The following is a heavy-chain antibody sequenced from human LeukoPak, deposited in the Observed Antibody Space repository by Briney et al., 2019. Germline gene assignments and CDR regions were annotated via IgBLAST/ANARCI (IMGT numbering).Heavy chain of an antibody. CDR2: ISGSGGST. CDR1: GFTFSSYA. J-gene: IGHJ4*02. D-gene: IGHD2-2*01. Sequence: GGSLRLSCAASGFTFSSYAMSWVRQAPGKGLEWVSAISGSGGSTYYADSVKGRFTISRDNSKNTLNLQMNSLRAEDTAIYYCAKDINTVVVPAFLDWGQGTLVSVSS. V-gene: IGHV3-23*01. CDR3: AKDINTVVVPAFLD.